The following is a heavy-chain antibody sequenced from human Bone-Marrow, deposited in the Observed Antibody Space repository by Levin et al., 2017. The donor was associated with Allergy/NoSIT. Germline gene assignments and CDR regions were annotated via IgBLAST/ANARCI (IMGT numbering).Heavy chain of an antibody. D-gene: IGHD3-10*01. Sequence: GGSLRLSCAASGFTFSSYAMHWVRQAPGKGLEWVAVISYDGSNKYYADSVKGRFTISRDNSKNTLYLQMNSLRAEDTAVYYCARESTYYSGSGKNYYYGMDVWGQGTTVTVSS. J-gene: IGHJ6*02. CDR3: ARESTYYSGSGKNYYYGMDV. V-gene: IGHV3-30*04. CDR1: GFTFSSYA. CDR2: ISYDGSNK.